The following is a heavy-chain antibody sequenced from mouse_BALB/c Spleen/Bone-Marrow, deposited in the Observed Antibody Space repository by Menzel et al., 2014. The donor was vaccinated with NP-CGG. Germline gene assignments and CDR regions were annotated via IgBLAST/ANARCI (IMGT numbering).Heavy chain of an antibody. V-gene: IGHV1-7*01. CDR2: INPTSGYT. J-gene: IGHJ3*01. Sequence: VQLQQSGPELAKPGASVKMSCRASGYTFTSYWMNWVKQRPVQGLEWIGYINPTSGYTEYNQKFKDKATLTTDISSSTAYMQLSSLTSEDAAVYYCTTGGSDWFAYWGQGTLVTVSA. D-gene: IGHD1-1*02. CDR3: TTGGSDWFAY. CDR1: GYTFTSYW.